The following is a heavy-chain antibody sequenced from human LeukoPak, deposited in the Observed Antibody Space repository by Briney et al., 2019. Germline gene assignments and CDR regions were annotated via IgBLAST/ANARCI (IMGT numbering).Heavy chain of an antibody. CDR2: IYYSGST. J-gene: IGHJ4*02. Sequence: TSETLSLTCTVSGGSISSYYWSWIRQPPGKGLEGIGYIYYSGSTNYNPSLKSRVTISVDTSKNQCSLKLSSVTAADTAVYYCARVEYSSSFDYWGQGTLVAVSS. D-gene: IGHD6-6*01. V-gene: IGHV4-59*01. CDR1: GGSISSYY. CDR3: ARVEYSSSFDY.